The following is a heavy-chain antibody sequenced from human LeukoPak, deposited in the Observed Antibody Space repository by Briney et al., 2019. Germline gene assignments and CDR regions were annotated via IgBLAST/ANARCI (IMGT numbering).Heavy chain of an antibody. D-gene: IGHD3-10*01. CDR1: GYTLTELS. CDR2: FDPEDGET. V-gene: IGHV1-24*01. J-gene: IGHJ4*02. CDR3: ATRHYYGSGSNFDY. Sequence: ASVKVSCKVSGYTLTELSMHWVRQAPGKGLEWMGGFDPEDGETIYAQKFQGRVTMTEDTSTDTAYMELSSLRSEDTAVYYCATRHYYGSGSNFDYWGQGTLVTVSS.